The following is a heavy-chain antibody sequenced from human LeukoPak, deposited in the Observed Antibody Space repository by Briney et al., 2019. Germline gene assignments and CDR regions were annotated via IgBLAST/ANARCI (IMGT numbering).Heavy chain of an antibody. J-gene: IGHJ4*02. Sequence: SETLSLTCAVYGGSFSGYYWSWIRQPPGKGLEWIGEINHSGSTNYNPSLKSRVTISVDTSKNQFSLRLSSVTAADTAVYYCARVTGYMTEDFFDYWGQGTLVTVSS. CDR2: INHSGST. CDR1: GGSFSGYY. D-gene: IGHD6-13*01. CDR3: ARVTGYMTEDFFDY. V-gene: IGHV4-34*01.